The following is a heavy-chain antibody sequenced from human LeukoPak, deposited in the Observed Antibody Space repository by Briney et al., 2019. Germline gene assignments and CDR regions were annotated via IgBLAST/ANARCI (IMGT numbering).Heavy chain of an antibody. J-gene: IGHJ4*02. Sequence: PGGSLRLSCAASGFTVSSNYMSWVRQAPGKGLEWVSVIYSGGSTYYADSVKGRFTISRDNSKNTLYLQMNSLRAEDTAVYYCAREGRGYSYGFGYWGQGTLVTVSS. CDR2: IYSGGST. V-gene: IGHV3-53*01. CDR3: AREGRGYSYGFGY. CDR1: GFTVSSNY. D-gene: IGHD5-18*01.